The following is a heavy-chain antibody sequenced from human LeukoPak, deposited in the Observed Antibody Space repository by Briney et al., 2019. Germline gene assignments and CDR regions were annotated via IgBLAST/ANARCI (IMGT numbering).Heavy chain of an antibody. CDR1: GFTFSSHG. CDR2: ILYDGGNK. CDR3: AKDLSQGRAAPDY. Sequence: LPGRSLRLSCAASGFTFSSHGMHWVRQAPGKGLEWVAIILYDGGNKYYADSVKGRFTISRDDSKNTLYLQMNSLRAEDTAVYYCAKDLSQGRAAPDYWGQGTLVTVSS. V-gene: IGHV3-30*18. D-gene: IGHD6-13*01. J-gene: IGHJ4*02.